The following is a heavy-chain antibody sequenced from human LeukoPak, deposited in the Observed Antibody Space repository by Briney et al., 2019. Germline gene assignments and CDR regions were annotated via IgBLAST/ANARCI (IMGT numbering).Heavy chain of an antibody. V-gene: IGHV4-59*08. D-gene: IGHD4-17*01. J-gene: IGHJ3*02. CDR3: ASTGYGDYVGYAFDI. CDR2: IYYSGST. Sequence: SETLSLTCTVSGGSISSYYWSWIRQPPGKGLEWIGYIYYSGSTNYNPSLKSRVTISVDTSKNQFSLKLSSVTAADTAVYYCASTGYGDYVGYAFDIWGQGTLVTVSS. CDR1: GGSISSYY.